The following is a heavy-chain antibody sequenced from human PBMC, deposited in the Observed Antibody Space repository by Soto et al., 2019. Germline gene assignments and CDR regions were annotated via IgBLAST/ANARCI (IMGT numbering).Heavy chain of an antibody. Sequence: QVQLVQSGAEVMKPGASVKVSCKACGYTFSNYGFSWVRQAPGTGLEWMGWMSTYSGNTNYAQKLQGRVTLTTKPSTRLAYMELRCLRSDDTAVYYCARDDRVAGTPYSSDYWGQGTLVTVSS. V-gene: IGHV1-18*01. J-gene: IGHJ4*02. CDR1: GYTFSNYG. D-gene: IGHD6-19*01. CDR3: ARDDRVAGTPYSSDY. CDR2: MSTYSGNT.